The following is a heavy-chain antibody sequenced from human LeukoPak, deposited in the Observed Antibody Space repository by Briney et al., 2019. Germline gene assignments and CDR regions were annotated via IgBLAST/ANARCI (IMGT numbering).Heavy chain of an antibody. V-gene: IGHV3-53*01. Sequence: GVLRLSCAASGFTFRSSYMSWVRQAPGKGLEWVSAISDGGNTYHADSVKGRFTISRDSSKNTLFLQMNRLRPEDAAVYYCAKAPVTTCRGAYCYPFDYWGQGNLVTVSS. CDR3: AKAPVTTCRGAYCYPFDY. J-gene: IGHJ4*02. D-gene: IGHD2-21*01. CDR2: ISDGGNT. CDR1: GFTFRSSY.